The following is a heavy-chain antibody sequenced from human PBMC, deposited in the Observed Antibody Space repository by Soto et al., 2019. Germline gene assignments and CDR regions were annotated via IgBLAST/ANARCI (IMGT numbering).Heavy chain of an antibody. CDR1: GDSITSGGYY. V-gene: IGHV4-61*08. CDR2: IYYSGST. D-gene: IGHD1-26*01. CDR3: ARVTSRKEVGDAFDI. J-gene: IGHJ3*02. Sequence: SETLSLTCTVSGDSITSGGYYWTWIRQPPGKGLEWIGYIYYSGSTNYNPSLKSRVTISVDTSKNQFSLKLSSVSAADTAVYYCARVTSRKEVGDAFDIWGQGTMVTVSS.